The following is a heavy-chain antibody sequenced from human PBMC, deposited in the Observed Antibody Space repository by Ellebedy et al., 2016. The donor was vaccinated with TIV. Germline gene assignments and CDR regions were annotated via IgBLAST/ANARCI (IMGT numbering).Heavy chain of an antibody. CDR1: GFTFSSYA. CDR3: ARDAVVGDY. Sequence: GGSLRLXXAASGFTFSSYAMSWVRQAPGKGLEWVSAISGSGGSTYYADSVKGRFTISRDNAKNSLYLQMNSLRAEDTAVYYCARDAVVGDYWGQGTLVTVSS. CDR2: ISGSGGST. J-gene: IGHJ4*02. D-gene: IGHD4-23*01. V-gene: IGHV3-23*01.